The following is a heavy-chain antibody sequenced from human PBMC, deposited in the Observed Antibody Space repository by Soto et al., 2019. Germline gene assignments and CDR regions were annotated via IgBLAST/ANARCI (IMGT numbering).Heavy chain of an antibody. CDR2: IYYSGST. V-gene: IGHV4-59*08. J-gene: IGHJ4*02. Sequence: SVTICVTCTVSDGSISSYYWSWIGQPPGKGLEWIGYIYYSGSTNYNPSLKSRVTISVDTSKNQFSLKLSSVTAADTAVYYCARRVYTYYFDYWGQGTLVTVSS. CDR1: DGSISSYY. D-gene: IGHD6-6*01. CDR3: ARRVYTYYFDY.